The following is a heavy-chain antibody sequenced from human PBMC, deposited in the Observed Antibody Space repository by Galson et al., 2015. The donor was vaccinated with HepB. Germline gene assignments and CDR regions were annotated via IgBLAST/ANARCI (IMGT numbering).Heavy chain of an antibody. D-gene: IGHD4-17*01. J-gene: IGHJ4*02. V-gene: IGHV3-30*03. Sequence: SLRLSCAASGFTFSTYGMHWVRQAPGKGLEWVAVISYDGSNKNYTDSVKGRFTISRDNSKSTMYLQMDSLRAEDTAVYYCWAFGDYGYDFWGQGILVTVSS. CDR2: ISYDGSNK. CDR1: GFTFSTYG. CDR3: WAFGDYGYDF.